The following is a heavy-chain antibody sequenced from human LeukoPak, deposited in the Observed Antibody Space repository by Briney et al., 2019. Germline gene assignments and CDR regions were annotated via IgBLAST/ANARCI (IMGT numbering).Heavy chain of an antibody. CDR2: IYYSGST. CDR3: ASLIPPNAFDI. J-gene: IGHJ3*02. Sequence: WIGFIYYSGSTNYNPSLKSQVTISVDTSKNQFSLKLSSVTAADTAVYYCASLIPPNAFDIWGQGTMVTVSS. V-gene: IGHV4-59*01. D-gene: IGHD2-21*01.